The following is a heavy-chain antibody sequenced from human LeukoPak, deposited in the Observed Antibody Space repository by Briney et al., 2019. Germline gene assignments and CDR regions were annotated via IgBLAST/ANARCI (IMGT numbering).Heavy chain of an antibody. V-gene: IGHV5-51*01. CDR3: ARGPPSWYCSSTSCYSFDY. Sequence: GESLKISCEGSGYTFTTYWIAWVRQMPGKGLEWMGIIYPGNSDTRYSPSFQGQVTISADKSINTAYLQWSSLKASDTAMYYCARGPPSWYCSSTSCYSFDYWGQGTLVTVSS. J-gene: IGHJ4*02. CDR2: IYPGNSDT. CDR1: GYTFTTYW. D-gene: IGHD2-2*02.